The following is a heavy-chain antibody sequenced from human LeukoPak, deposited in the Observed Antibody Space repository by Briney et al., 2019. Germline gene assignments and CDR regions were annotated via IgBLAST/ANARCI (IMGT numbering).Heavy chain of an antibody. Sequence: GGSLRLSCAASGFTYSSYGMHWVRQAPGKGLEWVAFIRYGGSNKYYAASLKGRFTISRDNSKNTLYLQMNSLRAEDTAVYYCAKYITGYGQDYWGQGTLVTVSS. V-gene: IGHV3-30*02. CDR2: IRYGGSNK. D-gene: IGHD3-3*01. CDR3: AKYITGYGQDY. CDR1: GFTYSSYG. J-gene: IGHJ4*02.